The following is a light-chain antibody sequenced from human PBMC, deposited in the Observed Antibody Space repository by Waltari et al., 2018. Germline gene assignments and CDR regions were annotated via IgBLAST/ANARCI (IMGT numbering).Light chain of an antibody. Sequence: DIQLTQPPSTLSASVGDRVTITCRASQSIVSWVAWYQQKPGKAPKLLIDKASSLQRGVPSTFSGSGSGTDFTLTSSSLQPDDFATYYCQQYFSGCTFGQGTNLEIK. CDR1: QSIVSW. V-gene: IGKV1-5*03. CDR2: KAS. J-gene: IGKJ2*02. CDR3: QQYFSGCT.